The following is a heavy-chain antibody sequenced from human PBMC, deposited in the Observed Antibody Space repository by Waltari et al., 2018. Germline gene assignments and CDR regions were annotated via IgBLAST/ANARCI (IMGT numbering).Heavy chain of an antibody. J-gene: IGHJ4*02. CDR3: ARALVTTRIYFDY. Sequence: VQLQESGPGLVERWETVALTCTVAGDFISSYYWSWSRQPPGKGLEWIGDISYAGSTNYYPTLNSRFTVSVDTSTNQFSLKLSSSTAADTAVYYCARALVTTRIYFDYWGLGTLVTVSS. D-gene: IGHD5-12*01. CDR1: GDFISSYY. V-gene: IGHV4-59*08. CDR2: ISYAGST.